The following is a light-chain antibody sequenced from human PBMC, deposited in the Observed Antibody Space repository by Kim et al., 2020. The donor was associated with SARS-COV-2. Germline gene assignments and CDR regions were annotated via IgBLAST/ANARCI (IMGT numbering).Light chain of an antibody. CDR1: QSVSSST. V-gene: IGKV3-20*01. CDR2: GAS. Sequence: PGERATLSGRASQSVSSSTLAWFQQKPGQAPRLLIYGASSRATGIPDRFSGSGSGTDFTLTISRLEPEDFAVYYCQQYGSSPYTFGQGTKLEI. J-gene: IGKJ2*01. CDR3: QQYGSSPYT.